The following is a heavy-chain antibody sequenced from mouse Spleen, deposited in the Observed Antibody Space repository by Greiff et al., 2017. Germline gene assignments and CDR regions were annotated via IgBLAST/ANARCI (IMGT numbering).Heavy chain of an antibody. V-gene: IGHV3-6*01. Sequence: EVQRVESGPGLVKPSQSLSLTCSVTGYSITSGYYWNWIRQFPGNKREWMGYISYDGSNNYNPSLKNRISITRDTSKNQFFLKLNSVTTEDTATYYCARGGGTGTGFDDWGQGTTLTVSS. J-gene: IGHJ2*01. D-gene: IGHD4-1*01. CDR1: GYSITSGYY. CDR2: ISYDGSN. CDR3: ARGGGTGTGFDD.